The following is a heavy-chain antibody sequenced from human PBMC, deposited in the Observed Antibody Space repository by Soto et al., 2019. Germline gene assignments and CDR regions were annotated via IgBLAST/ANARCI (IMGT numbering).Heavy chain of an antibody. Sequence: SETLSLTCSVSGGPINSDDSFWGWVRQSPGKGLEWIGSLYYGGSTFYNPSLKSGVTISLDTSKNQFSLRLTSVTAADTAIYYCARQLPVGATSWFDPWGQGTLVTVSS. V-gene: IGHV4-39*01. CDR2: LYYGGST. D-gene: IGHD1-26*01. CDR3: ARQLPVGATSWFDP. J-gene: IGHJ5*02. CDR1: GGPINSDDSF.